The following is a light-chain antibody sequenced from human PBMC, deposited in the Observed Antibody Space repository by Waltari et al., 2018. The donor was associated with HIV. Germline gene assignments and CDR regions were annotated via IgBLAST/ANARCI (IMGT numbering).Light chain of an antibody. V-gene: IGLV2-14*01. CDR1: DTDVGTYNY. J-gene: IGLJ3*02. CDR2: EVS. CDR3: TSYTTTNTWV. Sequence: QSALTQPASVSGSPGQSITISCTGTDTDVGTYNYVSWFQHHPGKAPKLIISEVSNLPSGVSPRFSGSKSGNTASLIISGLQAEDEASYYCTSYTTTNTWVFGGGTNLTVL.